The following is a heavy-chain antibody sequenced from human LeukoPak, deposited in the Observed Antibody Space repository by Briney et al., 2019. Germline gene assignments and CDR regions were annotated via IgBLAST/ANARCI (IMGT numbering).Heavy chain of an antibody. D-gene: IGHD2-21*02. V-gene: IGHV4-4*07. Sequence: SETLSLTCTVSGGSISSSSWTWIRQPAGKGLEWIGRVYPSGSTNYNSSLESRITVSLDTSKNQFSLKLSSVTAADTAVYYCARDRAGYCGGDCYSFWGQGTLVTVSS. CDR1: GGSISSSS. J-gene: IGHJ4*02. CDR3: ARDRAGYCGGDCYSF. CDR2: VYPSGST.